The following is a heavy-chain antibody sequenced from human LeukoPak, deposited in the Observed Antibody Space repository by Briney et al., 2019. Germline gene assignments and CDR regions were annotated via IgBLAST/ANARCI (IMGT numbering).Heavy chain of an antibody. V-gene: IGHV4-38-2*01. Sequence: SETLSLTCAVSGYSISSGYYWGWIRQPPGKGLEWIGSIYHSGSTYYTPSLKSRVTISVDTSKTQFSLKLSSVTAADTAVYYCARPIPVLRYFDWLSAGAFDIWGQGTMVTVSS. J-gene: IGHJ3*02. CDR1: GYSISSGYY. CDR2: IYHSGST. D-gene: IGHD3-9*01. CDR3: ARPIPVLRYFDWLSAGAFDI.